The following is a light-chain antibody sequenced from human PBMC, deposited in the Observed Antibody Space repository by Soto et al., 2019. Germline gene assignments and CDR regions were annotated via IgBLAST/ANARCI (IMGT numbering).Light chain of an antibody. V-gene: IGLV2-8*01. CDR1: RSDVGGYNY. J-gene: IGLJ1*01. CDR3: SSYTGSNNTYV. CDR2: EVI. Sequence: QSVLTQPPSASGSPGQSVTISCTGTRSDVGGYNYVSWYQHHPGKAPKLMIYEVIKRPSGVPDRFSGSRSGNTASLTVSGLRAEDEADYYCSSYTGSNNTYVFGTGTKVTVL.